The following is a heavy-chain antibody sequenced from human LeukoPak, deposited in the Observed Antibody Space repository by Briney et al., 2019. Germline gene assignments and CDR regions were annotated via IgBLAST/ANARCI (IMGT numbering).Heavy chain of an antibody. CDR2: IKEDGSQK. CDR1: GLTFSRRW. V-gene: IGHV3-7*03. D-gene: IGHD1-26*01. J-gene: IGHJ4*02. CDR3: ASGSYRGAPTY. Sequence: GGSLRLSCSASGLTFSRRWMSWVRQTPGKGLEWVANIKEDGSQKYYADSVMGRFTISRDNAENSLYLQLNSLRAEDTAMYYCASGSYRGAPTYWGQGTLVTVSS.